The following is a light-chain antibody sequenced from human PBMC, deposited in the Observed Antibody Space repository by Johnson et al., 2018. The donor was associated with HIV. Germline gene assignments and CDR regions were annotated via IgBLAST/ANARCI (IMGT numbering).Light chain of an antibody. Sequence: QSVLTQPPSVSAAPGQRVNISCSGHSSNIGNNYVSWYQQLPGTAPKLLIYDNNKRPSGIPDRFSGSKSGTSATLGITGLQTGDEADYYCGTWDSSLSAGVFGTGTKVTVL. V-gene: IGLV1-51*01. CDR2: DNN. CDR1: SSNIGNNY. CDR3: GTWDSSLSAGV. J-gene: IGLJ1*01.